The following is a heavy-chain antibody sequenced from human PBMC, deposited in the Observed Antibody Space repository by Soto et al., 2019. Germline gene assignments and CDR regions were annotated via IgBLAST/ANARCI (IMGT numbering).Heavy chain of an antibody. CDR2: ISHSGSV. V-gene: IGHV4-4*02. CDR3: ARSFGWYAIDY. J-gene: IGHJ4*02. CDR1: GDSISTNYF. Sequence: QVLLQESGPGLVQPSGTLSLSCAVSGDSISTNYFWGWVRQPPGKGLEWVGDISHSGSVNYNPSPNSRVTISIDKSKNQFSLKLNSVTAADTAVYYCARSFGWYAIDYWGQGTLVIVSS. D-gene: IGHD6-19*01.